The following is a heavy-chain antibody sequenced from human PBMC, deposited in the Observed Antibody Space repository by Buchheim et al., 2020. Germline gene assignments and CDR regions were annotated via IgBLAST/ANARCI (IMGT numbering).Heavy chain of an antibody. Sequence: QVQLVESGGGVVQPGRSLRLSCAASGFTFSSYGMHWVRQAPGKGLEWVAVISYDGSNKYYADSVKGRFTISRDNYKNTLYLQMNSLRAEDTAVYYCAKDSSLWFGELFLAPPGADDYWGQGTL. CDR2: ISYDGSNK. V-gene: IGHV3-30*18. J-gene: IGHJ4*02. CDR1: GFTFSSYG. D-gene: IGHD3-10*01. CDR3: AKDSSLWFGELFLAPPGADDY.